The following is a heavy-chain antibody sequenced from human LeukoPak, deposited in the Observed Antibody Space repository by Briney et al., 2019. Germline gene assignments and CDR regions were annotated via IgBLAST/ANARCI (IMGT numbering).Heavy chain of an antibody. D-gene: IGHD2-2*01. V-gene: IGHV4-34*01. CDR3: ARGRGPQAGPLRYCSSTSCYSWFDP. J-gene: IGHJ5*02. CDR2: INHSGST. CDR1: GGSFSGYY. Sequence: SETLSLTCAVYGGSFSGYYWSWIRQPPGKGLEWIGEINHSGSTNYNPSLKSRVTISVDTSKNQFSLKLSSVTAADTAEYYCARGRGPQAGPLRYCSSTSCYSWFDPWGQGTLVTVSS.